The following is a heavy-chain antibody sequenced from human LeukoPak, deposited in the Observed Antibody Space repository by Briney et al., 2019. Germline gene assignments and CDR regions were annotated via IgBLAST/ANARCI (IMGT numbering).Heavy chain of an antibody. CDR2: IYTDGSYT. J-gene: IGHJ4*02. Sequence: GGSXRLSCAASGSTFSNSWMHWVRHXPGRGLVWVSRIYTDGSYTNYADYVKGRFTISRDNAKNTLSLHMNSLRAEDMGVYYCARGDDESLDHWGQGTLVTASS. CDR1: GSTFSNSW. V-gene: IGHV3-74*01. D-gene: IGHD3-16*01. CDR3: ARGDDESLDH.